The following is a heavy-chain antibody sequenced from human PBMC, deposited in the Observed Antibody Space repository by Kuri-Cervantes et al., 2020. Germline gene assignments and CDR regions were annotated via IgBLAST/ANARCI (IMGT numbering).Heavy chain of an antibody. V-gene: IGHV3-21*01. CDR1: GFTFSSYS. Sequence: GESLKISCAASGFTFSSYSMHWVRQAPGKGLEWVSSISSSSSYIYYTVSVKGRFTISRDNAKNSLFLQMNSLRAEDTAVYYCARGVVAVPGDYWYYYMDVWGKGTTVTVSS. CDR3: ARGVVAVPGDYWYYYMDV. CDR2: ISSSSSYI. J-gene: IGHJ6*03. D-gene: IGHD2-15*01.